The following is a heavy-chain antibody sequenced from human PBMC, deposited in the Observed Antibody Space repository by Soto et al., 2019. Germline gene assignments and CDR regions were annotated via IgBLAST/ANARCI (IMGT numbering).Heavy chain of an antibody. CDR3: AGREFASSSFHYYYYAVDV. V-gene: IGHV4-34*01. CDR1: GGSFSDYF. J-gene: IGHJ6*02. CDR2: INHSGST. D-gene: IGHD6-6*01. Sequence: SETLSLTCAVYGGSFSDYFWTWIRQPPGKGLEWIGEINHSGSTNLNPSLKSRVAISADTSRNQFSLRVTSVTAADTAVYYCAGREFASSSFHYYYYAVDVWGQGTTVTVSS.